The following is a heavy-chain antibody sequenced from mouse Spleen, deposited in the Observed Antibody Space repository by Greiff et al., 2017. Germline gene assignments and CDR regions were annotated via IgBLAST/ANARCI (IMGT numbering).Heavy chain of an antibody. CDR2: IDPENGDT. CDR3: TTEGFAY. V-gene: IGHV14-4*01. Sequence: EVQLVESGAELVRPGASVKLSCTASGFNIKDDYMHWVKQRPEQGLEWIGWIDPENGDTEYASKFQGKATITADTSSNTAYLQLSSLTSEDTAVYYCTTEGFAYWGQGTLVTVSA. J-gene: IGHJ3*01. CDR1: GFNIKDDY.